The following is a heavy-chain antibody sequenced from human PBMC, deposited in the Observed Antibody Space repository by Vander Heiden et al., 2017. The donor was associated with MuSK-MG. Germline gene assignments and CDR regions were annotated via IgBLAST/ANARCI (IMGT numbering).Heavy chain of an antibody. CDR3: AKGPYSSGRNFDS. CDR1: GFTFDDYA. CDR2: ISWNSGIR. Sequence: EVQLVESGGGLVQPGRSLRLYCAASGFTFDDYARHGVRQAPGKGLEWVSGISWNSGIRDYADSVKGRFTISRDNAKNSLYLQMNSLRAEDTALYYCAKGPYSSGRNFDSWGQGILVTVSS. V-gene: IGHV3-9*01. D-gene: IGHD6-19*01. J-gene: IGHJ4*02.